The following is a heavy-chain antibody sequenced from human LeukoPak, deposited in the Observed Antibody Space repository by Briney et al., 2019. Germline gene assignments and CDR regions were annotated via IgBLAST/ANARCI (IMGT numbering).Heavy chain of an antibody. CDR2: ISSSSSYI. V-gene: IGHV3-21*01. J-gene: IGHJ4*02. CDR3: ARSTAMVTFMVGY. Sequence: GGSLRLSCAASEFLLSSYSMNWVRQAPGKGLEWVSSISSSSSYIYYADSVKGRFTISRDNAKNSLYLQMNSLRAEDTAVYYCARSTAMVTFMVGYWGQGTLVTVSS. D-gene: IGHD5-18*01. CDR1: EFLLSSYS.